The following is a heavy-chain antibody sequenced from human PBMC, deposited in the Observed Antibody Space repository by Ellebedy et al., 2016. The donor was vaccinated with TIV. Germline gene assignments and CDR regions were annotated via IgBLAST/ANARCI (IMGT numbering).Heavy chain of an antibody. J-gene: IGHJ6*02. V-gene: IGHV5-10-1*01. CDR2: IDPSDSYT. D-gene: IGHD1-26*01. CDR1: GYSFTNYW. CDR3: ARLLTGGLVGPVTYYYYGLDV. Sequence: GESLKISCKGSGYSFTNYWISWVRQMPGKGLEWMGRIDPSDSYTFYSPSFQGHVTISADKSISTAYLQWSSLRDSDTAMYYCARLLTGGLVGPVTYYYYGLDVWGQGTTVTVSS.